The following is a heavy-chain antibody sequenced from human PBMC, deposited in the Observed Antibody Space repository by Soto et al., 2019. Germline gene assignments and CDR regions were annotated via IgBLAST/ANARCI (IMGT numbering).Heavy chain of an antibody. V-gene: IGHV1-3*01. CDR3: ARATRIVSNGPKGFDP. Sequence: ASLKVSCKASGYTFTSYAMYWVRQAPGQRLEWMGWINAGNGNTKYSQKFQGRVTITRDTSASTAYMELSSLRSEDTAVYYCARATRIVSNGPKGFDPWGQGTLVTVSS. J-gene: IGHJ5*02. CDR2: INAGNGNT. CDR1: GYTFTSYA. D-gene: IGHD3-22*01.